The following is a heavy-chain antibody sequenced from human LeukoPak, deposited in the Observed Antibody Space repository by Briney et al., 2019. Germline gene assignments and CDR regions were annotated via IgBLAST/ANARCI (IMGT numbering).Heavy chain of an antibody. J-gene: IGHJ4*02. CDR1: GFSFSIYG. CDR3: AMDGRVCSAGTCYPFHPSY. V-gene: IGHV3-23*01. D-gene: IGHD2-15*01. CDR2: ISGSADRT. Sequence: GGSLRLSCSASGFSFSIYGMTWVRQAPGKGLEWVSAISGSADRTYYTDSVKGRFTISRDNSKNTLYLQMNSLRVDDTAVYYCAMDGRVCSAGTCYPFHPSYWGQGTLVTVSS.